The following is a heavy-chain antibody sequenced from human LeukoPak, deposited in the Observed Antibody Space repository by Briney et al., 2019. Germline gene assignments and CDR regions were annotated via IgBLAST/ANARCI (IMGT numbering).Heavy chain of an antibody. CDR1: GFTFSSFG. CDR2: IGYTGTDT. CDR3: ARDLTERKYYIAY. J-gene: IGHJ4*02. V-gene: IGHV3-30*02. D-gene: IGHD2-8*02. Sequence: GGSLRLSCAASGFTFSSFGMHWVRQAPGEGLEWVAYIGYTGTDTYYADSVKGRFTISRDNSKNTVHLQVNSLRAADTALYSCARDLTERKYYIAYWGQGTLVTVFS.